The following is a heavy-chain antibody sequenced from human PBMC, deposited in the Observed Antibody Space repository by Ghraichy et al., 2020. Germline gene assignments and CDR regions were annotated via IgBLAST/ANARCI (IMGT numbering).Heavy chain of an antibody. J-gene: IGHJ4*02. CDR3: ARDSPNCSGGSCYSGPY. V-gene: IGHV3-21*01. D-gene: IGHD2-15*01. CDR2: ISSSSSYI. CDR1: GFTFSSYS. Sequence: LSLTCAASGFTFSSYSMNWVRQAPGKGLEWVSSISSSSSYIYYADSVKGRFTISRDNAKNSLYLQMNSLRAEDTAVYYCARDSPNCSGGSCYSGPYWGQGTLVTVSS.